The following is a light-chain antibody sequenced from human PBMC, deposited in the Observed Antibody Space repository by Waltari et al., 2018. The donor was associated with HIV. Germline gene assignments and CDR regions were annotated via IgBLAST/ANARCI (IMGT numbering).Light chain of an antibody. CDR1: SANSGSNT. CDR2: STN. CDR3: SAWDDSLNGVV. J-gene: IGLJ2*01. Sequence: QSVLTQPPSASGAPGQWVPIPCSGSSANSGSNTVNWYKHLTATAHELLIYSTNQRPSGVPDLFSGSTSGTSASLSITWLQSEVEADYYCSAWDDSLNGVVFGGGTKVTVL. V-gene: IGLV1-44*01.